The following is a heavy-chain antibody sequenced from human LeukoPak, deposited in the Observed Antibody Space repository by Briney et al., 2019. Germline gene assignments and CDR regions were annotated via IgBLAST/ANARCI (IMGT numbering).Heavy chain of an antibody. D-gene: IGHD3-22*01. V-gene: IGHV4-30-2*01. CDR2: IYHSGST. CDR3: ARGITMTLGAFDI. CDR1: GGSISSGGYS. J-gene: IGHJ3*02. Sequence: SQTLSLTCAVSGGSISSGGYSWSWIRQPPGKGLEWIGYIYHSGSTYYNTSLKSRVTISVDRSKNQFSLKLSSVTAADTAVYYCARGITMTLGAFDIWGQGTMVTVSS.